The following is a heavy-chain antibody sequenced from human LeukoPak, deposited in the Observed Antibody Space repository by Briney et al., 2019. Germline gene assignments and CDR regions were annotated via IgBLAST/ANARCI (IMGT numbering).Heavy chain of an antibody. Sequence: GGSLRLSCAASGFTFSSYGMHWVRQAPGKGLEWVAVISYDGSNKYYADSVKGRFTISRDNSKNTLYLQMNSLRPEDTAVYYCAKVLDSLLFDYWGQGTLVTVSS. V-gene: IGHV3-30*18. J-gene: IGHJ4*02. CDR3: AKVLDSLLFDY. CDR1: GFTFSSYG. CDR2: ISYDGSNK. D-gene: IGHD3-9*01.